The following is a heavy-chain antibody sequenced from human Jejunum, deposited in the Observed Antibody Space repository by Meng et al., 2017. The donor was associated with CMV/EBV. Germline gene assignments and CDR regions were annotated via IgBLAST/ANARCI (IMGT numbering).Heavy chain of an antibody. D-gene: IGHD1-26*01. CDR3: ARKWDDAFDI. J-gene: IGHJ3*02. Sequence: SGKTSGYTFSTYGVTWVRQAPGQGLEWLGWISGYNGYTFYAQNVQGRVTMTTDTSTTTTYMELRSLRSDDTAMYYCARKWDDAFDIWGQGTMVTVSS. CDR2: ISGYNGYT. V-gene: IGHV1-18*01. CDR1: GYTFSTYG.